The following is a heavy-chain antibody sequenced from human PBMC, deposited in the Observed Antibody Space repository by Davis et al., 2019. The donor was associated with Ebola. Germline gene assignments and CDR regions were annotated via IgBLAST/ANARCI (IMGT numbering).Heavy chain of an antibody. CDR2: ISAYNGNT. D-gene: IGHD6-13*01. Sequence: AASVKVSCKASGYTFTSYGISWVRQAPGQGLEWMGWISAYNGNTNYAQKLQGRVTMTTDTSTSTAYMELSSLRAEDTAVYYCAKEILSGSIAAAAPYYYYGMDVWGKGTTVTVSS. V-gene: IGHV1-18*01. CDR1: GYTFTSYG. CDR3: AKEILSGSIAAAAPYYYYGMDV. J-gene: IGHJ6*04.